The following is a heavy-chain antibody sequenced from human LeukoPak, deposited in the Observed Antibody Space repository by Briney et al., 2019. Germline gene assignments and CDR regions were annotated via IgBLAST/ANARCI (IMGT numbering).Heavy chain of an antibody. Sequence: ASVKVSCKASGYTFTRYGISWVRQAPGQGLEWMGWINPNNGNTNYVQKLQGRVTMTTDTSTSTAYMELRSLRSDDTAVYYCARIYTPMLYYDYWGQGTLVTVSS. V-gene: IGHV1-18*01. D-gene: IGHD5-18*01. CDR2: INPNNGNT. J-gene: IGHJ4*02. CDR1: GYTFTRYG. CDR3: ARIYTPMLYYDY.